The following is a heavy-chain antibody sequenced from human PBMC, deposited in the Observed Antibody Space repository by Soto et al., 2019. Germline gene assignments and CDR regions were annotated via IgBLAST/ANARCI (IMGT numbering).Heavy chain of an antibody. V-gene: IGHV3-33*08. D-gene: IGHD6-19*01. Sequence: GGSLRLSCAASGFTFSSYGMHWVRQAPGKGLEWVAVIWYDGSNKYYADSVKGRFTISRDNSKNTLYLQMNSLRAEDTAVYYCARAEGEAVAGFDYWGQGTLVTVSS. J-gene: IGHJ4*02. CDR2: IWYDGSNK. CDR3: ARAEGEAVAGFDY. CDR1: GFTFSSYG.